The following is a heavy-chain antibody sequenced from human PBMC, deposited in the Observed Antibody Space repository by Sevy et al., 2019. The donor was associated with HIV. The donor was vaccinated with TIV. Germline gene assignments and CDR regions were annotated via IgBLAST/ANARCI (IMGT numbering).Heavy chain of an antibody. J-gene: IGHJ4*02. Sequence: TLSLTCAVSGYSISRGYHWGWIRQPPGKGLEWIGSIDQSGNAYYNPSLRGRVTISVDTSKNQFSLNLRSVTAADTALYFCARHGIFGVTYSFDYWGQGALVTVSS. D-gene: IGHD3-3*01. CDR3: ARHGIFGVTYSFDY. V-gene: IGHV4-38-2*01. CDR2: IDQSGNA. CDR1: GYSISRGYH.